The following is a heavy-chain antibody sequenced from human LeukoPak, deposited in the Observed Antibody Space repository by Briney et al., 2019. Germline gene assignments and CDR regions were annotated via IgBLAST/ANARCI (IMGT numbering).Heavy chain of an antibody. CDR1: GGSMNNYY. CDR3: ARILEGSGAAFDI. V-gene: IGHV4-59*01. CDR2: IHYTGIT. J-gene: IGHJ3*02. Sequence: SETLSLTCIVSGGSMNNYYWSWIRQPPGKGMEWIAYIHYTGITNYNPFLKRRVTISLDTSKNQFSLKLNSVTAADTAFYYCARILEGSGAAFDIWGQGTMVTVSS. D-gene: IGHD1-26*01.